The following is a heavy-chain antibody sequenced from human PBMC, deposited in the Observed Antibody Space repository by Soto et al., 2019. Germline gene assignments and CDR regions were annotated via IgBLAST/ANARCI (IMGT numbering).Heavy chain of an antibody. V-gene: IGHV3-7*03. CDR1: GFSFGNYW. D-gene: IGHD3-3*01. Sequence: EVQLVESGGGLVQPGGSLRLSCAVSGFSFGNYWMSWVRQAPGKGLEWLASIKEDGSERYYLDSVKGRFTISRDNAKDSLSLQMNSLRGEDTACYYCARDVGPVTIFGEALSGYFDFWGQGTLVTVSS. CDR2: IKEDGSER. CDR3: ARDVGPVTIFGEALSGYFDF. J-gene: IGHJ4*02.